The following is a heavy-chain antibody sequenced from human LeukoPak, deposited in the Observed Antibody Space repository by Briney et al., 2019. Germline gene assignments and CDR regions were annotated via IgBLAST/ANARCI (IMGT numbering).Heavy chain of an antibody. D-gene: IGHD3-22*01. V-gene: IGHV1-18*01. Sequence: ASVKVSCKASGYTFTRYGISWVRQAPGQGLEWMGWISGYNGNTNYAQKFLGRVSMTTDTSTSTAYMELRSLRSDDTAVYYCARDVIDDSSGYYYNYWGQGTLVTVSS. CDR3: ARDVIDDSSGYYYNY. J-gene: IGHJ4*02. CDR2: ISGYNGNT. CDR1: GYTFTRYG.